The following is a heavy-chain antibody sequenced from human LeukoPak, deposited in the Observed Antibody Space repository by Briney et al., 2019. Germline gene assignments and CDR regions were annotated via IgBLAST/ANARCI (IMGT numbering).Heavy chain of an antibody. CDR3: ARGLNWGRRFDP. CDR1: GYTFTSYD. D-gene: IGHD3-16*01. V-gene: IGHV1-8*02. J-gene: IGHJ5*02. CDR2: MNPYSGDT. Sequence: GASVKVSCMASGYTFTSYDINWVRQATGQGLERMGWMNPYSGDTGYAQKFQGRVTMTRNTSISAAYMELSSLRFEDTAMYYCARGLNWGRRFDPWGQGTLVTVSS.